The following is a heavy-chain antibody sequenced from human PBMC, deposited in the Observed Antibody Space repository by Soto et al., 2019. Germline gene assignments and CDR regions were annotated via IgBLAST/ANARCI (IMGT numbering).Heavy chain of an antibody. J-gene: IGHJ3*02. Sequence: SVKVSCKASAGTFSSYAISWVRQAPGQGLEWMGGIIPIFGTANYAQKFQGRVTITADESTSTAYMELSSLRSEDTAVYYCARDPGGLARAFDIWGQGTMVTASS. D-gene: IGHD3-16*01. CDR2: IIPIFGTA. CDR1: AGTFSSYA. V-gene: IGHV1-69*13. CDR3: ARDPGGLARAFDI.